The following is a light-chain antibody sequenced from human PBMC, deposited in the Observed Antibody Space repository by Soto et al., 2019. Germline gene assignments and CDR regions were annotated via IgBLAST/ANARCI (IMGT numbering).Light chain of an antibody. CDR3: SSYSSANTLYV. V-gene: IGLV2-14*01. CDR2: EVY. CDR1: SSDIGDYNY. Sequence: QSVLTRPASVSGSPGQSVTISCTGTSSDIGDYNYVSWYQQLPGKAPKLLIYEVYNRPAGVSIRFSGSKSGNTASLTISGLQTGDDGDYYCSSYSSANTLYVFGTGTKLTVL. J-gene: IGLJ1*01.